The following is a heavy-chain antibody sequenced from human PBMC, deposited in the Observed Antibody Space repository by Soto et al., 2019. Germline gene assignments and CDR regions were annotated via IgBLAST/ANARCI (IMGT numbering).Heavy chain of an antibody. CDR3: ARGRGAAADYFDF. CDR2: ISSSTSHT. CDR1: GFTFSDYY. D-gene: IGHD6-13*01. Sequence: QVQLVESGGGLVKPGGSLRLSCAVSGFTFSDYYMTWIRQAPGTGLGWVSYISSSTSHTNYADSVKGRFTISRDNAKNSLFLQMNSLRAEDTAVYYCARGRGAAADYFDFWGQGTLGTVSS. V-gene: IGHV3-11*05. J-gene: IGHJ4*02.